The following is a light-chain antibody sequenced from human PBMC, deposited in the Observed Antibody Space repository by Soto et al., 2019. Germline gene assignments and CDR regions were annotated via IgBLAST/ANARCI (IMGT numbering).Light chain of an antibody. CDR3: SSYGSSSTYV. CDR2: EVS. V-gene: IGLV2-18*02. Sequence: QSALTQPPSVSGSPGQSVTISCTGTRSDVGNYNRVSWYQQSPGTAPKLMIYEVSNRPSGVPDRFSGSKSANTASLTISGLQAEDEADYYCSSYGSSSTYVFGTGTKVTVL. J-gene: IGLJ1*01. CDR1: RSDVGNYNR.